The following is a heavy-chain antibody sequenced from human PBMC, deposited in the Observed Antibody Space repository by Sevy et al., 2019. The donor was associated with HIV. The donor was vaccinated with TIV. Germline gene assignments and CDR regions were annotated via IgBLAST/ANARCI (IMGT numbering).Heavy chain of an antibody. Sequence: SETLSLTCAVYGGSFSGYYWSWIRQPPGKGLEWIGEINHSGSTNYNPSLKSRVTISVDTSKNQFSLKLSSVTAAETAVYYCARGRGGYYGSGSYGGSAFDIWGQGTMVTVSS. J-gene: IGHJ3*02. CDR2: INHSGST. D-gene: IGHD3-10*01. CDR1: GGSFSGYY. V-gene: IGHV4-34*01. CDR3: ARGRGGYYGSGSYGGSAFDI.